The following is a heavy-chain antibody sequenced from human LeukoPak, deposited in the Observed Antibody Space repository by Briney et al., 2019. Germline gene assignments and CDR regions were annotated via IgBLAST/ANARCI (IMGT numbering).Heavy chain of an antibody. CDR1: GFSFSSYW. CDR3: ATQSWLENY. CDR2: INGDVSRT. J-gene: IGHJ4*02. V-gene: IGHV3-74*01. Sequence: PGGSLRLSCAASGFSFSSYWMHWVRHVPGKGLVWVSHINGDVSRTTYADSVKGRFTISRDNAENTLYLQMNSLRAEDTAVYYCATQSWLENYWGQGTLVTVSS. D-gene: IGHD5-12*01.